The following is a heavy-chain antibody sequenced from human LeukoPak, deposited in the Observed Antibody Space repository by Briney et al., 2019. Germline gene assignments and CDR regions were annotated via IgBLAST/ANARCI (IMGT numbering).Heavy chain of an antibody. D-gene: IGHD5-12*01. CDR3: ARGTDMTPSCGYYSFVY. CDR2: VSDTGRA. J-gene: IGHJ4*02. CDR1: GGSITGYY. Sequence: PSETLSLTCTVSGGSITGYYWTWIRQPAGKGLEWIGRVSDTGRAYYNPSLERRVTISLDTSNNRFSLKVTSVTAADTAVYYCARGTDMTPSCGYYSFVYWGQGTLVSVSS. V-gene: IGHV4-4*07.